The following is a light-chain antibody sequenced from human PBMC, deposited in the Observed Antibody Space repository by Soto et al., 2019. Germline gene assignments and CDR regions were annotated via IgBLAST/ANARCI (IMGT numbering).Light chain of an antibody. CDR1: QSVNRY. J-gene: IGKJ5*01. CDR2: DAS. Sequence: EIVLTQSPATLSLSPGERATLSCRASQSVNRYLAWYQQKPGQAPRLLIYDASNRATAIPARFSGSGSGTVFTLTISSIEPEDFAVYYCQQRSNWPPITFGQGTRMEIK. CDR3: QQRSNWPPIT. V-gene: IGKV3-11*01.